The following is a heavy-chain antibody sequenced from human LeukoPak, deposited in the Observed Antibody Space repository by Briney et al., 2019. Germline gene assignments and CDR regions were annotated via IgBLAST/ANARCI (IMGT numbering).Heavy chain of an antibody. CDR3: ARGQLYYDSSGFDY. J-gene: IGHJ4*02. Sequence: GRSLRLSCAASGFIFSSYGMHWVRQAPGKGLEWVSSISSSSSYIYYVDSVKGRFTISRDNAKNSLYLQMNSLRAEDTAVYYCARGQLYYDSSGFDYWGQGTLVTVSS. V-gene: IGHV3-21*01. D-gene: IGHD3-22*01. CDR1: GFIFSSYG. CDR2: ISSSSSYI.